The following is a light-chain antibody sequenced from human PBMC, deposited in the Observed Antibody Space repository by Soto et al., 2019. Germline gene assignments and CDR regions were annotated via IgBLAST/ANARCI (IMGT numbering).Light chain of an antibody. CDR1: QSLVNTY. V-gene: IGKV3-20*01. CDR3: QSYGSSRT. J-gene: IGKJ1*01. Sequence: EVVLTQSPGSLSLSPGDRATLSCRASQSLVNTYVAWYQQKAGQAPRLLIFDASTRATGIPDRFSGSGSGTDFTLSISRLEPEDCAVYYCQSYGSSRTFGHGTKV. CDR2: DAS.